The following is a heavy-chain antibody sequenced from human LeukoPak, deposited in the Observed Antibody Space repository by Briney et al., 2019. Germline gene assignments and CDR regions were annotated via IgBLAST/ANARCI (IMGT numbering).Heavy chain of an antibody. CDR1: GGSFSGYY. Sequence: SETLSLTCAVYGGSFSGYYWSWIRQPPGKGLEWIGEINHSGSINYNPSFKSRVTISVDTSKNQFSLKLSSVTAADTAVYYCARGVGYSSSWGYWGQGTLVTVSS. V-gene: IGHV4-34*01. CDR2: INHSGSI. CDR3: ARGVGYSSSWGY. D-gene: IGHD6-13*01. J-gene: IGHJ4*02.